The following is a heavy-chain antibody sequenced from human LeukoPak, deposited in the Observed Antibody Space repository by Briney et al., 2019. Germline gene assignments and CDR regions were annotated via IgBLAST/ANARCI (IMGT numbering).Heavy chain of an antibody. V-gene: IGHV3-53*04. CDR3: ARAKGDYVPYYFDY. D-gene: IGHD4-17*01. CDR2: IYSGGST. Sequence: GGSLRLSCAASGFTVSSNYVSWVRQAPGKGLEWVSVIYSGGSTYYADSVKGRFTISRHNSKNTLYLQMNSLRAEDTAVYYCARAKGDYVPYYFDYWGQGTLVTVSS. J-gene: IGHJ4*02. CDR1: GFTVSSNY.